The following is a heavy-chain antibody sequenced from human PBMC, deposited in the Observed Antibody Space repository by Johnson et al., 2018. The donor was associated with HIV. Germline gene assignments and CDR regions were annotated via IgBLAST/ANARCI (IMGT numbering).Heavy chain of an antibody. V-gene: IGHV3-11*04. CDR3: ASPATQRLVPVDAFDI. Sequence: QMQLVESGGGLVKPGGSLRLSCSASGFTFSDYYITWIRQAPGKGLEWISYISSSGSTIYYADSVKGRFTSSRDNSKNSLYLQMSSLRVEDTAVYYCASPATQRLVPVDAFDIWGQGTMVTVSS. CDR2: ISSSGSTI. CDR1: GFTFSDYY. J-gene: IGHJ3*02. D-gene: IGHD6-13*01.